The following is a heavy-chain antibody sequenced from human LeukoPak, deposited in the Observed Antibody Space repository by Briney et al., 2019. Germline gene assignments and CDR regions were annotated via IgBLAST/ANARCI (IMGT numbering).Heavy chain of an antibody. Sequence: GGSLRLSCAASGFTFSSYSMNWVRQAPGKGLEWVSYISSSSSTIYYADSVKGRFTISRDNAKNSLYLQMNSLRAEDTALYYCAKVIAAAGIYYFDCWGQGTLVTVSS. D-gene: IGHD6-13*01. CDR3: AKVIAAAGIYYFDC. V-gene: IGHV3-48*01. CDR2: ISSSSSTI. J-gene: IGHJ4*02. CDR1: GFTFSSYS.